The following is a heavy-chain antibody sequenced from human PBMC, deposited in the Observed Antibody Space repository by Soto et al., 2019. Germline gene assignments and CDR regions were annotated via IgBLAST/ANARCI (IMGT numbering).Heavy chain of an antibody. J-gene: IGHJ6*02. CDR2: ISYDGSNK. Sequence: GGSLRLSCAASGFTFSSYGMHWVRQAPGKGLEWVAVISYDGSNKYYADSVKGRFTISRDNSKNTLYLQMNSLRAEDTAVYYCAKDMYSSSWYRTEYYYYGMDVWGQGTTVTVSS. D-gene: IGHD6-13*01. CDR1: GFTFSSYG. V-gene: IGHV3-30*18. CDR3: AKDMYSSSWYRTEYYYYGMDV.